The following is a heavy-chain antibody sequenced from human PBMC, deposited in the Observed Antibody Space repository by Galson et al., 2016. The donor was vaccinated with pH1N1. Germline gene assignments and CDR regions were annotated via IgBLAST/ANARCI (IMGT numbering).Heavy chain of an antibody. CDR1: GFTFSRYY. J-gene: IGHJ4*02. Sequence: SLRLSCAASGFTFSRYYMTWVRQAPGKGLEWVANIKQDGSEENYVDSVKGRFAISRDNAKNSVYLQMNSLRAEDTAVYYCAKENWGCEYWGQGTLVTVSS. CDR3: AKENWGCEY. CDR2: IKQDGSEE. D-gene: IGHD7-27*01. V-gene: IGHV3-7*01.